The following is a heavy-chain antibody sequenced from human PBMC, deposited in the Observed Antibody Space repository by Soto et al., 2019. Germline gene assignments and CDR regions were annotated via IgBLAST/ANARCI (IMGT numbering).Heavy chain of an antibody. CDR2: TYFRSKWYN. CDR3: AKGDNLGPKTGYAFDP. CDR1: GDSVSSNTAY. V-gene: IGHV6-1*01. D-gene: IGHD5-12*01. J-gene: IGHJ5*02. Sequence: SQTLSNTCSISGDSVSSNTAYWNWIRQSPSRGLEWLGRTYFRSKWYNEYAVSVKSRIIINQDTSNNQFSLQLNSVTPEDTAVYFCAKGDNLGPKTGYAFDPWGQGIMVTVSS.